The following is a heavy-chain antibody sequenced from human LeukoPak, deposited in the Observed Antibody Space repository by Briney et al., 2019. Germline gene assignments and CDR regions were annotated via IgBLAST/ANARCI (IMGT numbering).Heavy chain of an antibody. V-gene: IGHV3-33*08. D-gene: IGHD6-19*01. CDR3: ARDSRGWCFDY. CDR2: VWKDGSNK. Sequence: TGESLRLSCAASGFTFSSYWMHWVRQAPGKGLEWVAVVWKDGSNKYYADSVKGRFTISRDNSKNTVYLQMNSLRAEDTAVYYCARDSRGWCFDYWGQGTLVTVSS. J-gene: IGHJ4*02. CDR1: GFTFSSYW.